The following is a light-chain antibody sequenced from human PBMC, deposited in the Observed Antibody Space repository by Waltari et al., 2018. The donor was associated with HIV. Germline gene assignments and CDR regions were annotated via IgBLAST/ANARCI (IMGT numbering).Light chain of an antibody. CDR1: ESVSSN. J-gene: IGKJ4*01. CDR3: QQYNNWPPLT. Sequence: EIVMMQSPATLSVSPGERATLSCRASESVSSNLAWYQQKPGQAPRLLIYDASTRATGIPGRFSGSGSGTEFTLTISSLQSEDFAVYYCQQYNNWPPLTFGGGTKVEIK. V-gene: IGKV3D-15*01. CDR2: DAS.